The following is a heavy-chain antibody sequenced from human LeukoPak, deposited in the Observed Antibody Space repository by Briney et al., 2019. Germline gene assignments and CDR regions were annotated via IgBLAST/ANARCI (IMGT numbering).Heavy chain of an antibody. J-gene: IGHJ4*02. CDR1: GYTLTELS. D-gene: IGHD3-22*01. V-gene: IGHV1-24*01. Sequence: ASVKVSCKVSGYTLTELSMHWVRQAPGKGLEWMGGFDPEDGETIYAQKFQGRVTMTEDTSTDTAYMELSSLRSEDTAVYYCATDFPRKGIVVVSTLDYWGQGTLVTVSS. CDR3: ATDFPRKGIVVVSTLDY. CDR2: FDPEDGET.